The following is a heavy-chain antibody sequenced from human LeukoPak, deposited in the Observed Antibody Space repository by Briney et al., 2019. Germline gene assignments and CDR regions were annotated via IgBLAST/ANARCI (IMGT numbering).Heavy chain of an antibody. D-gene: IGHD4-17*01. CDR3: ARRRDYGDYDDAFDI. V-gene: IGHV3-9*03. CDR1: GFTFDDYA. J-gene: IGHJ3*02. Sequence: GGSLRLSCAASGFTFDDYAMHWVRQAPGKGLEWVSGISWNSGSIGYADSVKGRFTTSRDNAKNSLYLQMDSLRAEDMASYYCARRRDYGDYDDAFDIWGQGTMVTVSS. CDR2: ISWNSGSI.